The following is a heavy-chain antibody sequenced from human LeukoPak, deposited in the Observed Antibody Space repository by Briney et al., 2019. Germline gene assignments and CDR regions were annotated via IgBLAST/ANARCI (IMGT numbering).Heavy chain of an antibody. CDR2: IYPGDSDT. J-gene: IGHJ4*02. Sequence: HGESLKISCKGSGYSFTSYWIGWVRQMPGKGLEWMGIIYPGDSDTRYSPSFQGQVTISADKSISTAYLQWSSLKASDTAMYYCARVDCSSTSCYCLDYWGQGTLVTVSS. CDR3: ARVDCSSTSCYCLDY. V-gene: IGHV5-51*01. CDR1: GYSFTSYW. D-gene: IGHD2-2*01.